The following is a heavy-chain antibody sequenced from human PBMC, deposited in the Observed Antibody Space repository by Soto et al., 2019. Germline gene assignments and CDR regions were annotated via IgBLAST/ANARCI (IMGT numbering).Heavy chain of an antibody. J-gene: IGHJ6*02. Sequence: GGSLRLSCSASGFTFSSYAMHWVRQAPWKGLEYVSAISSNGGSTYYADSVKGRFTISRDNSKNTLYLQMSSLRAEDTAVYYCVKAGVLRYFDWLPPNGMDVWGQGTTVTVSS. D-gene: IGHD3-9*01. CDR2: ISSNGGST. V-gene: IGHV3-64D*06. CDR3: VKAGVLRYFDWLPPNGMDV. CDR1: GFTFSSYA.